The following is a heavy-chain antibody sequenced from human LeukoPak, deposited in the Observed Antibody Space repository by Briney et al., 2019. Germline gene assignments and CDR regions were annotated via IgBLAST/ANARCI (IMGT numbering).Heavy chain of an antibody. D-gene: IGHD5-18*01. Sequence: SETLSLTCTVSGYSISSGYYWGWIRQPPGKGLEWIGSIYHSGSTYYNLSLKSRVTISVDTSKNQFSLKLSSVTAADTVVYYCARGGYSYGFFDYWGQGTLVTVSS. CDR3: ARGGYSYGFFDY. CDR1: GYSISSGYY. J-gene: IGHJ4*02. V-gene: IGHV4-38-2*02. CDR2: IYHSGST.